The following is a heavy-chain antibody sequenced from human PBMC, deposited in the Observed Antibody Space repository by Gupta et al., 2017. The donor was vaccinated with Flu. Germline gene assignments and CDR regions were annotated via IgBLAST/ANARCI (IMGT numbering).Heavy chain of an antibody. CDR3: ARESSGTYRHLDY. CDR2: IDWDGGYT. CDR1: GFTFDAYS. Sequence: VQLVESGGGVRRLGGSLRLSCAASGFTFDAYSMSWVRQAPGKGLEWVSDIDWDGGYTTYAASVRGRFTISRDNAKNSLYLQMNSLRAEDSALYFCARESSGTYRHLDYWGQGTLVSVSS. J-gene: IGHJ4*02. V-gene: IGHV3-20*04. D-gene: IGHD1-26*01.